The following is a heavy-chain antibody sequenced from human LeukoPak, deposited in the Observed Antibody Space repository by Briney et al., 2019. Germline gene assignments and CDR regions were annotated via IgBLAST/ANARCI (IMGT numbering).Heavy chain of an antibody. J-gene: IGHJ4*02. Sequence: GRSLRLSCAASGFTFSSYGVHWVRQAPGKGLEWVAVIWYDGSNKYYADSVKGRFTISRDNSKNTLYLQMNSLRAEDTAVYYCARDKLGRGVITATIDYWGQGTLVTVSS. V-gene: IGHV3-33*01. CDR2: IWYDGSNK. D-gene: IGHD3-10*01. CDR1: GFTFSSYG. CDR3: ARDKLGRGVITATIDY.